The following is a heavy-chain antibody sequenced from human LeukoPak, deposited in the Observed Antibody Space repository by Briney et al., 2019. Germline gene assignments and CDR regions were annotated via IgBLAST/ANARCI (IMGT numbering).Heavy chain of an antibody. CDR1: GYTLTSYD. Sequence: ASVKVSCKASGYTLTSYDINWVRQATGQGLEWLGWMNPNSGNTGYAQKFQGRVTITRNTSISTAYMELSSLTSEDTAVYYCARGRDWLRWFDPWGPGTLVTVSS. CDR2: MNPNSGNT. CDR3: ARGRDWLRWFDP. D-gene: IGHD3/OR15-3a*01. V-gene: IGHV1-8*03. J-gene: IGHJ5*02.